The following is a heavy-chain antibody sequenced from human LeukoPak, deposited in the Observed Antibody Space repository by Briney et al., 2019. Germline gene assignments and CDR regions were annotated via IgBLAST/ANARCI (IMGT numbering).Heavy chain of an antibody. Sequence: ASVKVSCKASGYTFISYAMNRVRQAPGQGLEWMGWISAYNGNTNYAQKLQGRVTMTTDTSTSTAYMELRSLRSDDTAVYYCARDQSTNGFDYWGQGTLVTVSS. CDR3: ARDQSTNGFDY. CDR2: ISAYNGNT. V-gene: IGHV1-18*01. CDR1: GYTFISYA. D-gene: IGHD5/OR15-5a*01. J-gene: IGHJ4*02.